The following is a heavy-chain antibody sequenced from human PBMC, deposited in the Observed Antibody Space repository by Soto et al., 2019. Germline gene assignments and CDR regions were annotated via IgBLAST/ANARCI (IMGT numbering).Heavy chain of an antibody. CDR2: MNPNSGNT. D-gene: IGHD4-4*01. CDR3: ARDDYSNEYYYYYGMDV. V-gene: IGHV1-8*01. CDR1: GYTFTSYD. Sequence: ASVKVSCKGSGYTFTSYDINWARQATGQGLEWMGWMNPNSGNTGYAQKFQGRVTMTRSTSISTAYMELSSLRSEDTAVYYCARDDYSNEYYYYYGMDVWGQGTTVTVSS. J-gene: IGHJ6*02.